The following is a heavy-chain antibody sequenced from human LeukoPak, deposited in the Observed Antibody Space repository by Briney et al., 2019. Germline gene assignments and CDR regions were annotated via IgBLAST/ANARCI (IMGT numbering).Heavy chain of an antibody. CDR3: ARGLYGGNPYWYFDL. D-gene: IGHD4-23*01. CDR2: INHSGST. J-gene: IGHJ2*01. V-gene: IGHV4-34*01. CDR1: GGSFSGYY. Sequence: SETLSLTCAVYGGSFSGYYWSWIRQPPGKGLEWIGEINHSGSTNYNPSLKSRVTISVDTSKNQFSLKLSSVTAADTAVYYCARGLYGGNPYWYFDLWGRGTLVTVSS.